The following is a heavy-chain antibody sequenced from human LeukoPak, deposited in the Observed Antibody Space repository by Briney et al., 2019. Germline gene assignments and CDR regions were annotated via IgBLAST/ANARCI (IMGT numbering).Heavy chain of an antibody. D-gene: IGHD1-26*01. CDR3: ARDRYVGATTAGDSDS. J-gene: IGHJ4*02. Sequence: GGSLRLSCAASGFTFSSYWMNWARQAPGKGLEWVASINHNGNVNYYVDSVKGRFTISRDNAKNSLYLQMNSLRAGDTAVYYCARDRYVGATTAGDSDSWGQGTLVTVSS. CDR2: INHNGNVN. V-gene: IGHV3-7*03. CDR1: GFTFSSYW.